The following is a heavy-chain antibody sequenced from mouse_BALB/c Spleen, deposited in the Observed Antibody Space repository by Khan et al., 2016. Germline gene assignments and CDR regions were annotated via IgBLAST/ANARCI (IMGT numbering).Heavy chain of an antibody. D-gene: IGHD2-2*01. V-gene: IGHV3-2*02. CDR3: ARSIGYRGFAY. CDR2: ISYSGST. J-gene: IGHJ3*01. Sequence: EVQLQESGPGLVKPSQSLSLTCTVTGYSITSDYAWNWIRQFPGNKLEWMGYISYSGSTNYNPSLKSRVSTTRDTSKNQVFLQLNSGTTKEQARHYDARSIGYRGFAYLDAETLV. CDR1: GYSITSDYA.